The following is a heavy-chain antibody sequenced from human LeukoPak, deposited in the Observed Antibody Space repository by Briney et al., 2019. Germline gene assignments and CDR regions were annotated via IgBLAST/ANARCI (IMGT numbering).Heavy chain of an antibody. CDR1: GGSFSGYY. V-gene: IGHV4-34*01. CDR2: INHSGST. J-gene: IGHJ4*02. Sequence: PETLSLTCAVYGGSFSGYYWSWIRHPPGKGLEWIGEINHSGSTNYNPSLKSRVTISVDTSKNQFSLKLSSVTAADTAVYYCARGRVGAARSPFDYWGQGTLVTVSS. CDR3: ARGRVGAARSPFDY. D-gene: IGHD1-26*01.